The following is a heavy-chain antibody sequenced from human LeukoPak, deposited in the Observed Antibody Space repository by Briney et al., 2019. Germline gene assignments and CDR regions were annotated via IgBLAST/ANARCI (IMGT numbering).Heavy chain of an antibody. Sequence: SETLSLTYAVYGGSFSGYYWSWIRQPPGKGLEWIGEINHSGSTNYNPSLKSRVTISVDTSKNQFSLKLSSVTAADTAVYYCARVDIVVVPAAIDYWGQGTLVTVSS. J-gene: IGHJ4*02. D-gene: IGHD2-2*03. V-gene: IGHV4-34*01. CDR1: GGSFSGYY. CDR3: ARVDIVVVPAAIDY. CDR2: INHSGST.